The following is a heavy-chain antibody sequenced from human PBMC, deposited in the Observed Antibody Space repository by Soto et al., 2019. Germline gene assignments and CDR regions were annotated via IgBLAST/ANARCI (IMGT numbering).Heavy chain of an antibody. CDR2: ISAYNGNT. J-gene: IGHJ6*03. V-gene: IGHV1-18*01. CDR1: GYTFTSYG. D-gene: IGHD3-3*01. CDR3: ARDAPVGTIFGVVTTPLYYTDF. Sequence: GASVKVSCKASGYTFTSYGISWVRQAPGQGLEWMGWISAYNGNTNYAQKLQGRVTMTTDTSTSTAYMELRSLRSDDTAVYYCARDAPVGTIFGVVTTPLYYTDFCGKGITVTVAS.